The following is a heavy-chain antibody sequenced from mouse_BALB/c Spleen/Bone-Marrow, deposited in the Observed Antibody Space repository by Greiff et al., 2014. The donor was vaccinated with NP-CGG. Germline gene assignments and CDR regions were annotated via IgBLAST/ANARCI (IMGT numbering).Heavy chain of an antibody. CDR2: ITTYSANA. J-gene: IGHJ3*01. CDR3: ARGGTGPFPY. Sequence: LKESGPELARPGESVKISCKGSGYTFTDYAMHWVKQSHAKSLEWIGVITTYSANAKYNQKFKGKATMTVDKSSSTAYLELARLTSEDSDLYYCARGGTGPFPYWGQGTLVTVSA. D-gene: IGHD3-3*01. CDR1: GYTFTDYA. V-gene: IGHV1-67*01.